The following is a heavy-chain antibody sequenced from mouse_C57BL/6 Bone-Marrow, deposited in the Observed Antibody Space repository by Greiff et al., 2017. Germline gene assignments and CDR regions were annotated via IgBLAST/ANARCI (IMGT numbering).Heavy chain of an antibody. D-gene: IGHD2-4*01. CDR1: GYTFTSYW. J-gene: IGHJ4*01. Sequence: QVQLQQPGAELVKPGASVKLSCKASGYTFTSYWMHWVKQRPGQGLEWIGMIHPNSGSTNYNEKFKSKATLTVDKSSSTAYMQLSSLTSEDSAVYYCASALGYCDYDCAMDYWGQGTSVTVSS. CDR2: IHPNSGST. CDR3: ASALGYCDYDCAMDY. V-gene: IGHV1-64*01.